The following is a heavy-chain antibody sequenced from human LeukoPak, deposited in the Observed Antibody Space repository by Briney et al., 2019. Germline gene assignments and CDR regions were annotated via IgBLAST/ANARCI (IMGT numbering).Heavy chain of an antibody. CDR3: ARHFIAAAPPGY. CDR1: GGSISSYY. V-gene: IGHV4-4*07. Sequence: SETLSLTCTVSGGSISSYYWSWIRQPAGKGLEWIGRIYSSGSTDYNPSLKSRVTISVDTSKNQFSLKLSSVTAADTAVYYCARHFIAAAPPGYWGQGTLVTVSS. J-gene: IGHJ4*02. D-gene: IGHD6-13*01. CDR2: IYSSGST.